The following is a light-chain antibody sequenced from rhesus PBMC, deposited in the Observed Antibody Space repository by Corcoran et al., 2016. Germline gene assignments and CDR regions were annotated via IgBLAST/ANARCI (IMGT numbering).Light chain of an antibody. CDR2: KAS. CDR3: QHGYGTPFT. Sequence: DIQMTQSPSSLSASVGDRVTITCRASENVNNYLNWYQQKPGKAPKLLIDKASTLQSGVPSRFSGSGSVTDYTFTISSLQPEDVATYYCQHGYGTPFTFGPGTKLDIK. J-gene: IGKJ3*01. CDR1: ENVNNY. V-gene: IGKV1-74*01.